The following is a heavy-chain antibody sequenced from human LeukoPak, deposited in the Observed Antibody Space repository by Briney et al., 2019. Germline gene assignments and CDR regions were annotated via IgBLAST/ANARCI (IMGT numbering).Heavy chain of an antibody. J-gene: IGHJ5*02. Sequence: ASVKVSCKAFGYTFTSNYMHGVRQAPGQGPEWMGVISPSGGSTTYAQKFQGRVTLTMDRSTSTDYLEPSSLRSDHAPVYYCARDNSVRDEAWWFIPWGQGTLVTVSS. CDR3: ARDNSVRDEAWWFIP. CDR2: ISPSGGST. CDR1: GYTFTSNY. D-gene: IGHD5-24*01. V-gene: IGHV1-46*01.